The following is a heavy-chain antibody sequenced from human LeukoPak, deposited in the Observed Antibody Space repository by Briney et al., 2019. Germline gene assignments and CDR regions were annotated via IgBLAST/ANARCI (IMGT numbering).Heavy chain of an antibody. V-gene: IGHV3-21*01. CDR2: ISSSSSYI. Sequence: GGSLRLSCAASGFTFSSYSMNWVRQAPGKGLEWVSSISSSSSYIYYADSVKGRFTISRDNAKNSLYLQMNSLRAEDTAVYDCARESPFSYDSSGYPIWGQGTMVTVSS. J-gene: IGHJ3*02. D-gene: IGHD3-22*01. CDR3: ARESPFSYDSSGYPI. CDR1: GFTFSSYS.